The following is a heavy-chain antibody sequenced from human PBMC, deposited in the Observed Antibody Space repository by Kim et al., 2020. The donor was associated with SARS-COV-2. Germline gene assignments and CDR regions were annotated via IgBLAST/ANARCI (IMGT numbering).Heavy chain of an antibody. CDR1: GLSFSGSA. J-gene: IGHJ1*01. Sequence: GGSLRLSCAVSGLSFSGSAMSWVRQAPGKGLEWLSAISDTGGITYYADSVKGRFTISRDNSKDTLYLQIISLRAEDTAVYYCARDPPKGTNGWVHWGLGTLVTVSS. D-gene: IGHD6-19*01. CDR3: ARDPPKGTNGWVH. V-gene: IGHV3-23*01. CDR2: ISDTGGIT.